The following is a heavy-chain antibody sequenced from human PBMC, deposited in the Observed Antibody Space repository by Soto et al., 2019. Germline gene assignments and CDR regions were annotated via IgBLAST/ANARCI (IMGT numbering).Heavy chain of an antibody. Sequence: GASVKVSFKASGGTLISFAISWVRQAPGQGLEWMGGIIPIYDTTNYAQTFQGRVTITADESTNTAFMELSSLRSVDTAVYYCARARAERERSYDFWSGSFDYWGQGSLVTVSS. CDR3: ARARAERERSYDFWSGSFDY. CDR2: IIPIYDTT. V-gene: IGHV1-69*13. J-gene: IGHJ4*02. CDR1: GGTLISFA. D-gene: IGHD3-3*01.